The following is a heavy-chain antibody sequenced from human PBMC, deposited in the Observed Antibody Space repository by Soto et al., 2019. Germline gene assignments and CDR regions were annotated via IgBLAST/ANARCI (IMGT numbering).Heavy chain of an antibody. CDR3: ARVFSRRQAYDLFDY. CDR1: GGSISSGGYY. CDR2: IYYSGST. D-gene: IGHD3-3*01. Sequence: QVQLQESGPGLVKPSQTLSLTCTVSGGSISSGGYYWSWIRQHPGKGLEWIGYIYYSGSTYYNPSLKSRVTISVDTSKNQFSLKLSSVTAADTAVYYCARVFSRRQAYDLFDYWGQGTLVTVSS. V-gene: IGHV4-31*03. J-gene: IGHJ4*02.